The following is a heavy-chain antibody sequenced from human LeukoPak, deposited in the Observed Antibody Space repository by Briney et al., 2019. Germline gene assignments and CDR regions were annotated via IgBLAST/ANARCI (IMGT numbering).Heavy chain of an antibody. J-gene: IGHJ4*02. CDR2: IYYSGST. V-gene: IGHV4-39*01. CDR3: ARQGAATVTTTYYFDY. D-gene: IGHD4-17*01. CDR1: GGSISSSSYY. Sequence: PSETLSLTCTVSGGSISSSSYYWGWIRQPPGKGLEWIGSIYYSGSTYYNPSLKSRVTISVDTSKNQSSLKLSSVTAADTAVYYCARQGAATVTTTYYFDYWGQGTLVTVSS.